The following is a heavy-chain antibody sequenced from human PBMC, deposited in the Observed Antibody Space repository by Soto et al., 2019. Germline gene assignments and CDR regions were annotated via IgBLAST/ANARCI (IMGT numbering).Heavy chain of an antibody. CDR1: GGTFSSYA. D-gene: IGHD4-17*01. J-gene: IGHJ4*02. V-gene: IGHV1-69*12. Sequence: QVQLVQSGAEVKKPGSSVEVSCKASGGTFSSYAISWVRQAPGQGLEWMGGIIPVFGTANYAQKFQGRVTITADESTSTAYMELSSLRSEDTAVYYCARQDFDYGGNPADYWGQGTLVTVSS. CDR2: IIPVFGTA. CDR3: ARQDFDYGGNPADY.